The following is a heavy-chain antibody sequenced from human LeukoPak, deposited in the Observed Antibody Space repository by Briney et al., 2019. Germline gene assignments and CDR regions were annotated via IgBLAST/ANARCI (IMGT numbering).Heavy chain of an antibody. Sequence: GGSLRLSCAASGFSFTNAWMAWVRQAPGKGLEWVANINQDGSTKQYADSVRGRFTISRDNAKNSLYLQLNSLRTEDTGLYHCARDTKGSLDYWGQGTLVTVSS. V-gene: IGHV3-7*01. CDR2: INQDGSTK. D-gene: IGHD3-3*01. CDR3: ARDTKGSLDY. CDR1: GFSFTNAW. J-gene: IGHJ4*02.